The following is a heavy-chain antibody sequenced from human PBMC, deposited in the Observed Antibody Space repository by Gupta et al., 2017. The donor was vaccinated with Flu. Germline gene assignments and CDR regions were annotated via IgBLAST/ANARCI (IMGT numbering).Heavy chain of an antibody. CDR3: TRYSFGYSDF. V-gene: IGHV3-74*01. D-gene: IGHD3-22*01. J-gene: IGHJ4*02. Sequence: EVQLVESGGDLVQPGGSLRLSCAACRFTFSNYWMTWVRQVPGKGLVWVSRINIDGTITSYADSVKGRFTISRDNAKNTLYLQMNSLRAEDTAVYYCTRYSFGYSDFWGRGTLVTVSS. CDR2: INIDGTIT. CDR1: RFTFSNYW.